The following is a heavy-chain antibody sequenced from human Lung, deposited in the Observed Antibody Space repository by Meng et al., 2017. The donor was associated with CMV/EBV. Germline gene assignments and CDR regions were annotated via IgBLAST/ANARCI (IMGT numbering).Heavy chain of an antibody. D-gene: IGHD1-26*01. CDR1: GYTFSNYG. CDR2: NNAYNGDT. V-gene: IGHV1-18*01. J-gene: IGHJ4*02. CDR3: ARVEVGITSGDY. Sequence: QAKMVKSWDEVKKPGATVNVLCKASGYTFSNYGITWLRQAPGQWLEWMGWNNAYNGDTNYAQTLQGRVTMTTDTSTSTAYMELRSLRSDDTAVYYCARVEVGITSGDYWGQGTLVTVSS.